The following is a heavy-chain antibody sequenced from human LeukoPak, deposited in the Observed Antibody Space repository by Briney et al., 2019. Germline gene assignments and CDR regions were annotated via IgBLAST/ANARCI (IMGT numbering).Heavy chain of an antibody. V-gene: IGHV3-11*04. D-gene: IGHD1-26*01. Sequence: GGSLRLSCAASGFTFSDYYMNWIRQAPGRGLEWISYISSSGGNINYADSVQGRFTISRDNAKKSLYLQMSSLRAEDTAVYYCARDPGELLSAFNIWGQGTMVTVSS. CDR2: ISSSGGNI. J-gene: IGHJ3*02. CDR1: GFTFSDYY. CDR3: ARDPGELLSAFNI.